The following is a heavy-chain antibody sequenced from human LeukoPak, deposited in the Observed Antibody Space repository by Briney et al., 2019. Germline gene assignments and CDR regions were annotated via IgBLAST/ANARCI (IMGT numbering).Heavy chain of an antibody. J-gene: IGHJ4*02. CDR1: GFTFSSYS. CDR2: ISSSSSYI. V-gene: IGHV3-21*01. Sequence: GGSLRLSCAASGFTFSSYSMNWVRQAPGKGLEWVSSISSSSSYIYYADSVKGRFTISRDNAKNSLYLQMNSLRAEDTAVYYCARDLGETPYYDFWSGYYISFDYWGQGTLVTVSS. CDR3: ARDLGETPYYDFWSGYYISFDY. D-gene: IGHD3-3*01.